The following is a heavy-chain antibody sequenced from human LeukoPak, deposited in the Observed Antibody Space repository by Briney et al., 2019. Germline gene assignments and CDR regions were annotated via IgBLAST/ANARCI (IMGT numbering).Heavy chain of an antibody. D-gene: IGHD6-6*01. CDR2: IKQDGSEK. V-gene: IGHV3-7*01. CDR3: ARGRVEYSSSCFDF. Sequence: PGGSLRLSCAASGFTFGNHVMHWVRQAPGKRLEWVANIKQDGSEKYYVDSVKGRFTISRDNAKNSLYLQMNSLRAEDTAVYYCARGRVEYSSSCFDFWGQGTLVTVSS. J-gene: IGHJ4*02. CDR1: GFTFGNHV.